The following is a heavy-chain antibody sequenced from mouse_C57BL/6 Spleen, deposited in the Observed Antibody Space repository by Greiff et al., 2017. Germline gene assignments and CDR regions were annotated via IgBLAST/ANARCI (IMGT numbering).Heavy chain of an antibody. CDR2: IRSKSSNYAT. CDR3: VSRYYGSLRGYFDV. Sequence: EVQLVESGGGLVQPKGSFKLSCAASGFTFNTYAMHWVRQAPGKGLEWVARIRSKSSNYATYYADSVKDRFTISRDDSQSMLYLQMNNLKTEDTAMYYCVSRYYGSLRGYFDVWGTGTTVTVSS. J-gene: IGHJ1*03. CDR1: GFTFNTYA. D-gene: IGHD2-1*01. V-gene: IGHV10-3*01.